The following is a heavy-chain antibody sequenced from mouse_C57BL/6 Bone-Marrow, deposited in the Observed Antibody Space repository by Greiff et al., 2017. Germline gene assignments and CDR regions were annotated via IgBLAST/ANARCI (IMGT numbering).Heavy chain of an antibody. V-gene: IGHV5-17*01. CDR3: ALIYYDYDGYAMDY. CDR1: GFTFSDYG. J-gene: IGHJ4*01. D-gene: IGHD2-4*01. Sequence: EVQRVESGGGLVKPGGSLKLSCAASGFTFSDYGMHWVRQAPEKGLEWVAYISSGSSTIYYADTVKGRFTISRDNAKNTLFLQMTSLRSEDTAMYYCALIYYDYDGYAMDYWGQGTSVTVSS. CDR2: ISSGSSTI.